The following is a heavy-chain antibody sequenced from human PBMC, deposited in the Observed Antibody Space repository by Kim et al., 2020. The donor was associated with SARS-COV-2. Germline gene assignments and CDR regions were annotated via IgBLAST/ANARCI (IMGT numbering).Heavy chain of an antibody. CDR1: GGSISSYY. V-gene: IGHV4-59*13. J-gene: IGHJ4*02. D-gene: IGHD2-15*01. CDR2: IYYSGST. Sequence: SETLSLTCTVSGGSISSYYWSWIRQPPGKGLEWIGYIYYSGSTNYNPSLKSRVTISIDTSKNQFSLKLSSVTAADTAVYFCARVGYGGNRPFDYCGQGTLVTVSS. CDR3: ARVGYGGNRPFDY.